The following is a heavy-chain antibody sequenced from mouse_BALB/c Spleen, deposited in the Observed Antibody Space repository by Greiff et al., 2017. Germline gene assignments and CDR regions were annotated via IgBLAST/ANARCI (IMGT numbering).Heavy chain of an antibody. D-gene: IGHD1-3*01. CDR1: GFSFTSYG. Sequence: QVQLQQSGPGLVQPSQSLSITCTVSGFSFTSYGVHWVRQSPGKGLEWLGVIWSGGSTDYNAAFISRLSSSKDNSKCQVFFKMNSLQANDTAKYYCARKGGDNYDAMDYWGQGTSVTVSA. V-gene: IGHV2-2*02. CDR3: ARKGGDNYDAMDY. J-gene: IGHJ4*01. CDR2: IWSGGST.